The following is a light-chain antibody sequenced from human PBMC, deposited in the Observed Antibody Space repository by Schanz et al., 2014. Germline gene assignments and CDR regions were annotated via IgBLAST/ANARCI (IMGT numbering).Light chain of an antibody. V-gene: IGKV4-1*01. CDR1: QSILYSSNNKNY. Sequence: DIVMTQSPDSLAVSLGERATINCKSSQSILYSSNNKNYLSWYQQKPGQPPKLLIYRASIRESGVPDRFSGSGSGTDFTLTISSLQAEDVAVYYCQQYYGIPLTFGGGTKVEIK. J-gene: IGKJ4*01. CDR3: QQYYGIPLT. CDR2: RAS.